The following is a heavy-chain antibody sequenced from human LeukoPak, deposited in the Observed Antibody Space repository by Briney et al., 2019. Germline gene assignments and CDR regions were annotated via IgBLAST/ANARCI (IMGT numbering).Heavy chain of an antibody. V-gene: IGHV3-30*18. J-gene: IGHJ4*02. D-gene: IGHD4-23*01. Sequence: QPGGSLRLSCVASEFIFSSYGMHWVRQAPGKGLEWVAVISYDGSNKYYADSVKGRFTISRDNSKNTLYLQMNSLRAEDTAVYYCANLLRWEPYWGQGTLVTVSS. CDR1: EFIFSSYG. CDR3: ANLLRWEPY. CDR2: ISYDGSNK.